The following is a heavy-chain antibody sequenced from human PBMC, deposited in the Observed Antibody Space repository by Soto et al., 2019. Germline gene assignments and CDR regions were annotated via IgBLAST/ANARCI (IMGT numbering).Heavy chain of an antibody. CDR2: ISAYNGNT. J-gene: IGHJ6*02. V-gene: IGHV1-18*01. Sequence: EASVKVSCKASGYTFTTYGISWVRQAPGQGLEWMGWISAYNGNTKYSQKFQGRVTITRDTSASTAYMELSSLRSEDTAVYYCARDPSYYGMDVWGQGTTVTVSS. CDR3: ARDPSYYGMDV. CDR1: GYTFTTYG.